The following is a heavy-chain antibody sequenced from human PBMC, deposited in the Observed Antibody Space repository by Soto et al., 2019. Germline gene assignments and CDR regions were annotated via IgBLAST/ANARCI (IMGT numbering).Heavy chain of an antibody. CDR2: ISSNGGST. Sequence: GGSLRLSCSASGFTFSSYAMHWVRQAPGKGLEYVSAISSNGGSTYYADSVKGRFTISRDNSKNTLYLQMSSLRAEDTAVYYCARDDETGTTDYWGQGTLVTVSS. J-gene: IGHJ4*02. CDR1: GFTFSSYA. V-gene: IGHV3-64D*06. D-gene: IGHD1-7*01. CDR3: ARDDETGTTDY.